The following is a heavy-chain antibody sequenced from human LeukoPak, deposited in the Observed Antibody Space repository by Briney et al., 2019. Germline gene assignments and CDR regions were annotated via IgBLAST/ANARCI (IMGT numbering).Heavy chain of an antibody. CDR2: IYYSGST. J-gene: IGHJ4*02. V-gene: IGHV4-30-4*01. CDR1: GGSISSGDYY. D-gene: IGHD3-10*01. CDR3: ARDGGTYYYGSGRSPLDY. Sequence: SETLSLTCTVSGGSISSGDYYWSWIRQPPGKGLEWIGYIYYSGSTYYNPSLKSRVTTSVDTSKNQFSLKLSSVTAADTAVYYCARDGGTYYYGSGRSPLDYWGQGTLVTVSS.